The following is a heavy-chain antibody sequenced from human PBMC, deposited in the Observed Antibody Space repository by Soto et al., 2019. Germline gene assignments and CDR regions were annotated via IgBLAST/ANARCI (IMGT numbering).Heavy chain of an antibody. CDR2: ISYDGSNK. V-gene: IGHV3-30-3*01. CDR1: GFTFSSYA. D-gene: IGHD3-16*02. CDR3: ARPGARGPRGITFGGVIVPLFDY. Sequence: GGSLRLSCAASGFTFSSYAMHWVRQAPGKGLEWVAVISYDGSNKYYADSVKGRFTISRDNSKNTLYLQMNSLRAEDTAVYYCARPGARGPRGITFGGVIVPLFDYWGQGTLVTVSS. J-gene: IGHJ4*02.